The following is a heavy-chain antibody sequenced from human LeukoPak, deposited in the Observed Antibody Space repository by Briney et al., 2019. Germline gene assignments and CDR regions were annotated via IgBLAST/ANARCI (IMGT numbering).Heavy chain of an antibody. CDR1: GYSFTTYW. CDR2: IYPGDSDT. V-gene: IGHV5-51*01. Sequence: GESLKISCKGSGYSFTTYWIGWVRQMPGKGLEWMGIIYPGDSDTRYSPSFQGQVTISADKSITTGYLQWSSLKASDTAMYYCARATTSVSNPYYFDYWGQGALVTVSS. D-gene: IGHD4-11*01. J-gene: IGHJ4*02. CDR3: ARATTSVSNPYYFDY.